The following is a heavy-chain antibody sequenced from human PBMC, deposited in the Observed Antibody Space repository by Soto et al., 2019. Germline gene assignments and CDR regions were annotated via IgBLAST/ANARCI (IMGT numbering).Heavy chain of an antibody. J-gene: IGHJ4*02. CDR3: TREHGIWLIFDY. Sequence: GGSLRLSCAASGFSFSSYVMHWVRQAPGKGREWVAVIWNDGSNKYYADSVKGRFTISRANSKNTLYLQMNSLRAEDTAVYYCTREHGIWLIFDYWGQGTLVTVSS. V-gene: IGHV3-33*01. CDR1: GFSFSSYV. D-gene: IGHD6-13*01. CDR2: IWNDGSNK.